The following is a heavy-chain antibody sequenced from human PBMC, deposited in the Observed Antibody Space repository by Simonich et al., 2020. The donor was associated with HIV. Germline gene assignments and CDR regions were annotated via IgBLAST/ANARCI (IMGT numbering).Heavy chain of an antibody. J-gene: IGHJ4*02. D-gene: IGHD2-2*01. CDR2: INHRGST. CDR1: GGSFSGYY. V-gene: IGHV4-34*01. CDR3: ARGFYQRLYYFDY. Sequence: QVQLQQWGAGLLKPSETLSLTCAVYGGSFSGYYWSWIRQPPGKGLEWMGEINHRGSTNYNPSRKSRVTISVDTSKNQFSLKLSSVTAADTAVYYCARGFYQRLYYFDYWGQGTLVTVSS.